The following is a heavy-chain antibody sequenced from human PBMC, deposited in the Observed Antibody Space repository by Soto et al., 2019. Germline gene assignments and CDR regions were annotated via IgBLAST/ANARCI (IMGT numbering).Heavy chain of an antibody. D-gene: IGHD2-15*01. J-gene: IGHJ6*02. CDR2: ISGSGGST. CDR3: ANDCTGGSCYSNYYYGMDV. CDR1: GFTFSSYA. V-gene: IGHV3-23*01. Sequence: EVQLLESGGGLVQPGGSLRLSCAASGFTFSSYAMSWVRQAPGKGLEWVSAISGSGGSTYYADSVKGRFTISRDNSKHKLYLQMNSLRAEDTAVYYCANDCTGGSCYSNYYYGMDVWGQGTTVTVSS.